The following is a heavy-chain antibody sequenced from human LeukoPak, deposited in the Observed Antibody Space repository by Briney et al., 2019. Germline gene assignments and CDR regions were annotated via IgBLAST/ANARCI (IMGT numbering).Heavy chain of an antibody. J-gene: IGHJ6*03. CDR2: IIPMFGTA. D-gene: IGHD2-15*01. CDR3: ARDLPEYCSGGSCYSRPGYYYYMDV. CDR1: GGTFSTYA. Sequence: GASVKVSCKASGGTFSTYAISWVRQAPGQGLEWMGGIIPMFGTANYAQKFQGRVTITADEFTSTAYMELSSLRSEDTAVYYCARDLPEYCSGGSCYSRPGYYYYMDVWGKGTTVTVSS. V-gene: IGHV1-69*01.